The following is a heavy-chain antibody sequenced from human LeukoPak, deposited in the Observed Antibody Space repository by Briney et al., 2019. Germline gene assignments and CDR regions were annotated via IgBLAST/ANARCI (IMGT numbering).Heavy chain of an antibody. Sequence: GGSLRLSCSASGFTFSSYAMHWVRQAPGKGLEYVLGINSHGGSTYFADSVKGRFTISRDNAKNSLYLQMNSLRDEDTAVYYCARLEYYYVSGNYYKLFDYWGQGTLVTVCS. J-gene: IGHJ4*02. D-gene: IGHD3-10*01. CDR1: GFTFSSYA. V-gene: IGHV3-64*04. CDR3: ARLEYYYVSGNYYKLFDY. CDR2: INSHGGST.